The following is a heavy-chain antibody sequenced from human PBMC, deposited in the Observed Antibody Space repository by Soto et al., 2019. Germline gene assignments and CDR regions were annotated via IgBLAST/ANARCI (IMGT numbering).Heavy chain of an antibody. V-gene: IGHV3-33*01. J-gene: IGHJ6*02. CDR1: GFTFSSYG. Sequence: QVQLVESGGGVVQPGRSLRLSCAASGFTFSSYGMHWVRQAPGKGLEWVAVIWYDGSNKYYADSVKGRFTISRDNSKNTLYLQMNSLRAVDTAVYYCATATVTTYYYGMDVWGQGTTVTVSS. CDR3: ATATVTTYYYGMDV. CDR2: IWYDGSNK. D-gene: IGHD4-17*01.